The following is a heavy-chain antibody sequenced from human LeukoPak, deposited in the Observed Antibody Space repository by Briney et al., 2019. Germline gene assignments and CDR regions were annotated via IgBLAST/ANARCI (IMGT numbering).Heavy chain of an antibody. Sequence: GGSLRLSCAASGFTFSSYGMHWVRQAPGKGLEWVANIKRDGSEKYYVDSVKGRFTISRDNAENSLYLQMNSLRAEDTAVYYCARARDYGSGKANAFDIWGQGTMVTVSS. D-gene: IGHD3-10*01. J-gene: IGHJ3*02. CDR2: IKRDGSEK. CDR3: ARARDYGSGKANAFDI. CDR1: GFTFSSYG. V-gene: IGHV3-7*05.